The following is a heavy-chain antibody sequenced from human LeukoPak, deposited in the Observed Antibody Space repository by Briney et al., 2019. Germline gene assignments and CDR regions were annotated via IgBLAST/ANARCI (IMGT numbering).Heavy chain of an antibody. J-gene: IGHJ4*02. CDR1: GGSFSGYY. CDR3: ARGRRFPRSSSWYWGQGDY. CDR2: INHSGST. D-gene: IGHD6-13*01. Sequence: SETPSLTCAVYGGSFSGYYWSWIRQPPGKGLEWIGEINHSGSTNYNPSLKSRVTISVDTSKNQFSLKLSSVTAADTAVYYCARGRRFPRSSSWYWGQGDYWGQGTLVTVSS. V-gene: IGHV4-34*01.